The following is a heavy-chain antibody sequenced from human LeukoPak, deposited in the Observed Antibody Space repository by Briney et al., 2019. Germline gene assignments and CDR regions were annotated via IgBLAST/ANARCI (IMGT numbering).Heavy chain of an antibody. D-gene: IGHD2-8*01. CDR1: GFTFTSYS. CDR2: ISSGSGTI. J-gene: IGHJ5*02. CDR3: VARILYREANWFDP. Sequence: GGSLRLSCAASGFTFTSYSMSWVRQAPGKGLEWVSYISSGSGTIYYADSVRGRFTISRDNAKNSLYLQMNSLRAEDTAVYYCVARILYREANWFDPWGQGTLVSVSS. V-gene: IGHV3-48*01.